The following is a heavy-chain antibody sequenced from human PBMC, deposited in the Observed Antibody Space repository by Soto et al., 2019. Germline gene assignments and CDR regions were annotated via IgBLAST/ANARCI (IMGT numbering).Heavy chain of an antibody. CDR1: GGSISSYY. CDR2: INHSGST. CDR3: ARGLGPPKQNWFDP. Sequence: PSETLSLTCTVSGGSISSYYWSWIRQPPGKGLEWIGEINHSGSTNYNPSLKSRVTISVDTSKSQFSLKLSSVTAADTAVYYCARGLGPPKQNWFDPWGQGTLVTVSS. J-gene: IGHJ5*02. V-gene: IGHV4-34*01.